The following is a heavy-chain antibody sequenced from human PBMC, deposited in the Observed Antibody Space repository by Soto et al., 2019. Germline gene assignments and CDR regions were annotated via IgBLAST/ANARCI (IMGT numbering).Heavy chain of an antibody. V-gene: IGHV1-69*01. CDR3: AKKNPHGDSNKAWLDP. CDR2: IIPILGST. D-gene: IGHD2-8*01. J-gene: IGHJ5*02. Sequence: QVQLLQSVAELREPGSSVRVSCTPSGGTFVSSAFAWVRQAPGGKIEWMGGIIPILGSTKYAEKFLGRLTIRADDSSRTAYLELSSLTFDDTAVYFCAKKNPHGDSNKAWLDPWGQGTLVTVST. CDR1: GGTFVSSA.